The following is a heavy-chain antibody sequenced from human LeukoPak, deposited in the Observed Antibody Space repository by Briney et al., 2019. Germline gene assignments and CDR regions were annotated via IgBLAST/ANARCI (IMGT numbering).Heavy chain of an antibody. CDR1: GGTFSSYA. Sequence: SVKVSCKASGGTFSSYAISWVRQAPGQGLEWMGGIIPIFGTANYAQKFQGRVTITADESTSTAYMELRSLRSDDTAVYYCARDRAIYDSSGYYYLYWGQGTLVTVSS. CDR3: ARDRAIYDSSGYYYLY. CDR2: IIPIFGTA. D-gene: IGHD3-22*01. V-gene: IGHV1-69*13. J-gene: IGHJ4*02.